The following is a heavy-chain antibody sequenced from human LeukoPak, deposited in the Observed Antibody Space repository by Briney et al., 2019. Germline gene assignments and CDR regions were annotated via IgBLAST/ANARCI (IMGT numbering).Heavy chain of an antibody. Sequence: SETLSLTCAVYGGSISSGDYYWSWIRQPPGKGLEWIGYIYYSGSTYYNPSLKSRVTISVDTSKNQFSLKLSSVTAADTAVYYCARDRYCSSTSCPRSDAFDIWGQGTMVTVSS. CDR2: IYYSGST. CDR3: ARDRYCSSTSCPRSDAFDI. CDR1: GGSISSGDYY. J-gene: IGHJ3*02. V-gene: IGHV4-30-4*01. D-gene: IGHD2-2*01.